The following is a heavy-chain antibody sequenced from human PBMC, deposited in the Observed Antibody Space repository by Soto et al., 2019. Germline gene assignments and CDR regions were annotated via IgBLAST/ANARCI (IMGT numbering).Heavy chain of an antibody. CDR2: ISGSGGST. CDR1: GFTFSSYW. V-gene: IGHV3-23*01. J-gene: IGHJ4*02. Sequence: GGSLRLSCAASGFTFSSYWMHWVRQAPGKGLEWVSAISGSGGSTYYADSVKGRFTISRDNSKNTLYLQMNSLRAEDTAVYYCANVKSGQQLVLGYFDYWGQGTLVTVSS. CDR3: ANVKSGQQLVLGYFDY. D-gene: IGHD6-13*01.